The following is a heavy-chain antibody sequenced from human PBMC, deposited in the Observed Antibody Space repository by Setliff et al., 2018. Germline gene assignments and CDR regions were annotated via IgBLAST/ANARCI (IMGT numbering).Heavy chain of an antibody. CDR2: IYYSGST. J-gene: IGHJ4*02. CDR3: ARLDYDSSGYPVFDY. D-gene: IGHD3-22*01. Sequence: SETLSLTCTVSGGSISSHYWGWIRQPPGKGLEWIGSIYYSGSTYYNPSLKSRVTISVDTSKNQFSLKLSSVTAADTAVYYCARLDYDSSGYPVFDYWGQGTLVTVSS. V-gene: IGHV4-59*11. CDR1: GGSISSHY.